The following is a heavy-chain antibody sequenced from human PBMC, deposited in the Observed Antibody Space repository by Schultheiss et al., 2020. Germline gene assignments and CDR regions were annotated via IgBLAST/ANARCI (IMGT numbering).Heavy chain of an antibody. D-gene: IGHD3-16*02. CDR2: IKSKTDGGTT. CDR3: TTDRYYDYVWGSYRFRYGMDV. Sequence: GGSLRLSCAASGFTFSNAWMSWVRQAPGKGLEWVGRIKSKTDGGTTDYAAPVKGRFTISRDDSKNTLYLQMNSLKTEDTAVYYCTTDRYYDYVWGSYRFRYGMDVWGQGTTVTGSS. CDR1: GFTFSNAW. V-gene: IGHV3-15*01. J-gene: IGHJ6*02.